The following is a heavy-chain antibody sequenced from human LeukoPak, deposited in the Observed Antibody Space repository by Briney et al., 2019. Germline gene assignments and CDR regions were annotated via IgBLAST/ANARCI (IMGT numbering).Heavy chain of an antibody. D-gene: IGHD2-2*01. J-gene: IGHJ6*02. CDR3: ARSEVVPAYYYGMDA. V-gene: IGHV4-61*02. CDR2: IYTSGRT. CDR1: GGSISSGSYY. Sequence: SETLSLTCTVSGGSISSGSYYWSWIRQPAGKGLEWIGRIYTSGRTNYNPSLKSRVTISVDTSKNQFSLKLSSVTAADTAVYYCARSEVVPAYYYGMDAWGQGTTVTVSS.